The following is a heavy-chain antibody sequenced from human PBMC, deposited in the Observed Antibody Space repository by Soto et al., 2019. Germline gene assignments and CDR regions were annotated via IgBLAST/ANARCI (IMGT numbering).Heavy chain of an antibody. CDR3: ARERITMIVVFPQSAFDI. CDR1: GGTFSSYT. J-gene: IGHJ3*02. D-gene: IGHD3-22*01. Sequence: QVQLVQSGAEVKKPGSSVKVSCKASGGTFSSYTISWVRQAPGQGLEWMGRIIPILGIANYAQKFQGRVTITADKSTSTAYMELSSLRSEDTAVYYCARERITMIVVFPQSAFDIWGQGTMVTVSS. CDR2: IIPILGIA. V-gene: IGHV1-69*08.